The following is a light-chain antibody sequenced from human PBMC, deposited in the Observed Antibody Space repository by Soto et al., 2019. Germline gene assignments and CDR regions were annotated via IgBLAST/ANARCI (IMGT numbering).Light chain of an antibody. Sequence: EIVLTQSPGTLSLSPGERATLSCRASQSVSSSYFAWYQQRFGQAPRLLIYGASSRPTGIPERFSGSGSGTDFTLTISRLEAEEFAVYYCQQYGSSSWTFGQGTKVEIK. CDR1: QSVSSSY. CDR2: GAS. J-gene: IGKJ1*01. V-gene: IGKV3-20*01. CDR3: QQYGSSSWT.